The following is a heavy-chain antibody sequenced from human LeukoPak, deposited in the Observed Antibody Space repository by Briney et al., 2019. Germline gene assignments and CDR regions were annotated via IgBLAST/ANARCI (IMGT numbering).Heavy chain of an antibody. D-gene: IGHD2-15*01. V-gene: IGHV3-30*18. CDR1: GFTFSNYG. CDR2: ISHDGSNN. Sequence: PGGSLRLSCAASGFTFSNYGMHWVRQAPGKGLEWVVVISHDGSNNNYADSVKGRFTISRDNSKNTLYLQMNSLRPEDTAVYYCAKVWVGTAHFDYWGQGTLVTVSS. CDR3: AKVWVGTAHFDY. J-gene: IGHJ4*02.